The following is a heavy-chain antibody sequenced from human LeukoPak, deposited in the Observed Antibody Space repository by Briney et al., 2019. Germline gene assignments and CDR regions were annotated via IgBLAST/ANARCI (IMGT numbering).Heavy chain of an antibody. Sequence: PGGSLRLSCAASGFTFSSYSMDWVRQAPGKGLEWVSYISSSSSTIYYADSVKGRFTISRDNAKNSLYLQMNSLRAEDTAVYYCARDLMETSPWTTEGLDPWGQGALVTVSS. CDR3: ARDLMETSPWTTEGLDP. J-gene: IGHJ5*02. CDR2: ISSSSSTI. CDR1: GFTFSSYS. V-gene: IGHV3-48*01. D-gene: IGHD3/OR15-3a*01.